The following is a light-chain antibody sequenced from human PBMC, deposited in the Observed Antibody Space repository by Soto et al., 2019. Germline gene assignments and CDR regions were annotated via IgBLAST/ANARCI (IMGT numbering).Light chain of an antibody. Sequence: DIQMTQSPSSLSASVGDRVTITCRASQGISNYLAWYQQIPGKVPKLLISAASTLQSGDQSRFSGSGSGTDFTLSISRLPPEDVSTYYSQKYTNRPAFGGGTKVEIK. CDR3: QKYTNRPA. V-gene: IGKV1-27*01. CDR2: AAS. CDR1: QGISNY. J-gene: IGKJ4*01.